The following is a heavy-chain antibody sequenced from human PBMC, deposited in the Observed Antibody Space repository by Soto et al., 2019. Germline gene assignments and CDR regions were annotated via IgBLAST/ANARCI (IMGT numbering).Heavy chain of an antibody. CDR2: INYSGST. Sequence: QVQLQESGPGLVKPSETLSLTCTVSGGSISNYYWSWIRQPPGKGLEWIGYINYSGSTNYNPSLKDRVTISVDTSKSQCSLKLTSVTAADTAVYYCARGRGRGSNLYFDLWGRGTLVTVSS. J-gene: IGHJ2*01. D-gene: IGHD3-10*01. CDR3: ARGRGRGSNLYFDL. CDR1: GGSISNYY. V-gene: IGHV4-59*01.